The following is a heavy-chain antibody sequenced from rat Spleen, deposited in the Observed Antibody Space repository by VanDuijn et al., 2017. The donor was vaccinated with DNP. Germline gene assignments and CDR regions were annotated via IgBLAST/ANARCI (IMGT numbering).Heavy chain of an antibody. V-gene: IGHV2-43*01. D-gene: IGHD1-2*01. CDR2: IWTGGST. Sequence: QVQLKESGPGLVQPSQTLSLTCTVSGFSLTTNGVSWVRQPSGKGLEWMGVIWTGGSTEYNSALKSRLSISRDTSKSQVFLKMNSLQTEDTAIYYGTRDEYYSSYIYDYWGQGVMVTVSS. J-gene: IGHJ2*01. CDR3: TRDEYYSSYIYDY. CDR1: GFSLTTNG.